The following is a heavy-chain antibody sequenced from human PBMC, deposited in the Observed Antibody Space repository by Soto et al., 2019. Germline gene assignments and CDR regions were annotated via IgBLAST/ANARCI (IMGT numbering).Heavy chain of an antibody. CDR1: GGTFSSYA. CDR2: ILPSFGTA. J-gene: IGHJ2*01. CDR3: ASGCISTICSPPTRGYFDL. D-gene: IGHD2-2*01. Sequence: QVQLVQSGAEVKKPGSSVKVSCKASGGTFSSYAISWVRQAPGQGLEWMGGILPSFGTANYAQKFQGRVTINADESTSTAYMELSSLRSEDTGVDYCASGCISTICSPPTRGYFDLWGRGTLVTVSS. V-gene: IGHV1-69*12.